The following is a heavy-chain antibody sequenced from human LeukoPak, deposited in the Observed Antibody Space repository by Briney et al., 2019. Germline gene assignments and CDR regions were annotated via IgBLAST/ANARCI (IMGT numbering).Heavy chain of an antibody. CDR3: ARDYDYAFDY. Sequence: GGSLRLSCAASGFTFSSYSMNWVRQAPGKGLEWVSSISSSSYYIYYADSVKGRFTISRDNTKNSLYLQMNSLRAEDMAVYYCARDYDYAFDYWGQGTLVTVSS. D-gene: IGHD3-16*01. CDR1: GFTFSSYS. J-gene: IGHJ4*02. V-gene: IGHV3-21*06. CDR2: ISSSSYYI.